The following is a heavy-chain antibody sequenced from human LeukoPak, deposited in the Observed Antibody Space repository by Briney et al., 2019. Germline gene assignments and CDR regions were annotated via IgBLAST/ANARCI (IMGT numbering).Heavy chain of an antibody. D-gene: IGHD3-22*01. Sequence: WGSLRLSCAASGFTFSSYAMSWVRQAPGKGLEWVSAISGSGGSTYYADSVKGRFTISSDNSKNTLYLQMNSLRAEDTAVYYCAKGANDYYDSSGYYYNYWDFDLWGRGTLVIV. CDR1: GFTFSSYA. CDR2: ISGSGGST. J-gene: IGHJ2*01. CDR3: AKGANDYYDSSGYYYNYWDFDL. V-gene: IGHV3-23*01.